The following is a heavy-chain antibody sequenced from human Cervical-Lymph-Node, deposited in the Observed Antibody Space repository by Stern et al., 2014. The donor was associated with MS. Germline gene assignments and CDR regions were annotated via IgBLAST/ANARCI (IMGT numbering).Heavy chain of an antibody. D-gene: IGHD4-17*01. CDR3: AGYNDYGALGAFDI. CDR1: GYTFTSYG. CDR2: ISAYNGNT. V-gene: IGHV1-18*01. Sequence: QVQLVQSGAEVKKPGASVKVSCTASGYTFTSYGISWVRQPPGQGLEWMGWISAYNGNTNYAQKLQGRVTMTTDTSTSTAYMERRSLRSDDTAVYYCAGYNDYGALGAFDIWGQGTMVTVSS. J-gene: IGHJ3*02.